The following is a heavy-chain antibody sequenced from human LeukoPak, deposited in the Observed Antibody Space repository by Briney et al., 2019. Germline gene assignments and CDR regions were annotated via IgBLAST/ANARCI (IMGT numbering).Heavy chain of an antibody. V-gene: IGHV4-39*02. CDR2: VYFSGSA. J-gene: IGHJ4*02. CDR3: AREVRNRIAVAGTGIDY. CDR1: GDSINSDIYY. D-gene: IGHD6-19*01. Sequence: SETLSLTCTVSGDSINSDIYYWGWIRQSPGKGLEWIGSVYFSGSARYNASLESRVTISIDTSKNQFSLNLNSVTAADTAVYYCAREVRNRIAVAGTGIDYWGQGTLVTVSS.